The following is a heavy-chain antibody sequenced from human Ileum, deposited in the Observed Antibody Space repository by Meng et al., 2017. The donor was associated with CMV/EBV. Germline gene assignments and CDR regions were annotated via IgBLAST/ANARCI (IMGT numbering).Heavy chain of an antibody. V-gene: IGHV4-34*01. CDR3: VRGNWVSDF. J-gene: IGHJ4*02. CDR1: ADSLTGYH. Sequence: QVRLQQWAAEVLKPSETLSPPHTVSADSLTGYHWPWIRQPPGKGPEWIGEINYRGSIHYNPSLESRVTISLDMSTNQLSLKLNSVTAADTAVYYCVRGNWVSDFWGQGTLVTVSS. CDR2: INYRGSI. D-gene: IGHD7-27*01.